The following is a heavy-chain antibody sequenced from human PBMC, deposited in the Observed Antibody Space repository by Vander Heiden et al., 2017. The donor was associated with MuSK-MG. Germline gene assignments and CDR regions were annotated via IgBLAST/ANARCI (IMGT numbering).Heavy chain of an antibody. CDR1: GGYY. Sequence: GGYYWSWIRQHPRKGLEWIGYIYYSGSTYYNPSLKSRVTISVDTSKNQFSLKLSSVTAADTAVYYCARGDGTYYYGSGDLGYFDYWGQGTLVTVSS. CDR3: ARGDGTYYYGSGDLGYFDY. CDR2: IYYSGST. D-gene: IGHD3-10*01. J-gene: IGHJ4*02. V-gene: IGHV4-31*02.